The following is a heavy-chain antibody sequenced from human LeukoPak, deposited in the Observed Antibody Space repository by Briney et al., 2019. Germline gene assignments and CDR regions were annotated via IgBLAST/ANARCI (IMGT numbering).Heavy chain of an antibody. CDR1: GFTFSSYA. D-gene: IGHD2-21*02. CDR2: ISASGGST. CDR3: AKDLFRFSLTVVVTATDSQGYAFDI. J-gene: IGHJ3*02. V-gene: IGHV3-23*01. Sequence: QPGGSLRLSCAASGFTFSSYAMTRVRQAPEKGLEWVSTISASGGSTYYADSVKGRFTISRGYSKNTLYLQMNSLRAEDTAVYYCAKDLFRFSLTVVVTATDSQGYAFDIWGQGTMVTVSS.